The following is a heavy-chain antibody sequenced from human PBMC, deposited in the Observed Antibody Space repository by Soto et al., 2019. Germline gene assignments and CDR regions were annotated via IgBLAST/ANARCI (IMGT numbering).Heavy chain of an antibody. V-gene: IGHV1-2*04. D-gene: IGHD3-9*01. J-gene: IGHJ6*02. Sequence: GASVKVSCKASGYTFTGHYMHWVRQAPGQGLEWMGWINPHSGGANYAQKFQGWVTMTRDTSISTAYLELSRLRSDDTAVYYCARDLTPYDILTAYYPQGGMDVWGQGTTVTVSS. CDR2: INPHSGGA. CDR1: GYTFTGHY. CDR3: ARDLTPYDILTAYYPQGGMDV.